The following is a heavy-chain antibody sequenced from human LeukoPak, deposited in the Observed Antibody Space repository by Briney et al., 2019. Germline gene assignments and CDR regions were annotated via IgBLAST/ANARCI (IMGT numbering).Heavy chain of an antibody. CDR3: VYGSGSH. D-gene: IGHD3-10*01. Sequence: GGSLRLSCAAPGFTFSSYWMSWVRQAPGKGLEWVANIKQDGSEKYYVDSVKGRFTISRDNAKNSLYLQMNSLRAEDTAVYYCVYGSGSHWGQGTLVTVSS. V-gene: IGHV3-7*01. J-gene: IGHJ4*02. CDR2: IKQDGSEK. CDR1: GFTFSSYW.